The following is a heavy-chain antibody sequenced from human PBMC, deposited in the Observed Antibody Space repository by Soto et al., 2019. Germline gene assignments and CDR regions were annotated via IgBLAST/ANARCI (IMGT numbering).Heavy chain of an antibody. V-gene: IGHV4-31*03. CDR3: ARVGYGGGFDAFDI. CDR1: GGSISSGGYY. Sequence: QVQLQESGPGLVKPSQTLSLTCTVSGGSISSGGYYWSWIRQHPGKGLEWIGYIYYSGSTYSNPSLKGRVTISVDTSKNPFSLKLSSVTAARTAVYYCARVGYGGGFDAFDIWGQGTMVTVSS. J-gene: IGHJ3*02. D-gene: IGHD4-17*01. CDR2: IYYSGST.